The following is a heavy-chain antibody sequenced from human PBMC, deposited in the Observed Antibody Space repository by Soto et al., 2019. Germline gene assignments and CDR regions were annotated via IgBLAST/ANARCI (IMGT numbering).Heavy chain of an antibody. V-gene: IGHV3-33*01. CDR3: ARANSAGIAVAGKDY. J-gene: IGHJ4*02. Sequence: QVQLVESGGGVVQPGRSLRLSCAASGFTFSSYGMHWVRQAPGKGLEWVAVIWYDGSNKYYADSVKGRFTISRDNSKNTLYLQRNSLRAEDTAVYYCARANSAGIAVAGKDYWGQGTLVTVSS. CDR2: IWYDGSNK. D-gene: IGHD6-19*01. CDR1: GFTFSSYG.